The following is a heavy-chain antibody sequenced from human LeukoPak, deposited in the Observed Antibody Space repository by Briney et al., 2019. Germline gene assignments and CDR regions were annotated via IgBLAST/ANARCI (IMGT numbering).Heavy chain of an antibody. Sequence: SETLSLTCGVSGGSFSGYNCSWTRQTPGKGLEWIGEVSDSGSTNYSPSLKSRLTISVDTSNNHFSLKLSSVTAADTAVYYCARGRIRDYIWGKNRSFFDLWGQGTLVTVSS. CDR3: ARGRIRDYIWGKNRSFFDL. D-gene: IGHD3-16*01. CDR2: VSDSGST. J-gene: IGHJ4*02. V-gene: IGHV4-34*01. CDR1: GGSFSGYN.